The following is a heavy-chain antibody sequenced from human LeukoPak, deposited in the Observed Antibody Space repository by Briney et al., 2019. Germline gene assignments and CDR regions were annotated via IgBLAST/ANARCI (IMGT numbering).Heavy chain of an antibody. Sequence: PSETLSLTCTVSGGSISSYYWSWIRQPPGKGLEWIGYIYYSGSTNYNPSLKSRVTISVDTSKNQFSLKLSSVTAADTAVYYCAREMWFDWPDPDSSSWYIRAFDIWGQGTMVTVSS. D-gene: IGHD6-13*01. J-gene: IGHJ3*02. CDR2: IYYSGST. CDR1: GGSISSYY. CDR3: AREMWFDWPDPDSSSWYIRAFDI. V-gene: IGHV4-59*12.